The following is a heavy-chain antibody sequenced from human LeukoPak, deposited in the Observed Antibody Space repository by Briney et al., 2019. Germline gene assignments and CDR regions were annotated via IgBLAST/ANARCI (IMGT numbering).Heavy chain of an antibody. V-gene: IGHV3-74*03. Sequence: GGSLRLSCAASGFTFSTFWMHWVRQPPGKGLVWVSRIEGDGSTTEYADSVKGRFTISRDDAKNTLCLQMNSLRAEDTAVYYCVKDTGFRVAGTFDYWGQGTLVTVSS. CDR1: GFTFSTFW. CDR3: VKDTGFRVAGTFDY. J-gene: IGHJ4*02. D-gene: IGHD6-19*01. CDR2: IEGDGSTT.